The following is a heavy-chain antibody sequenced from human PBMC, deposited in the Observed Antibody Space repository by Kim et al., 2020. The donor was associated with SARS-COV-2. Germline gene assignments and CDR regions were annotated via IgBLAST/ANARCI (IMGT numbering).Heavy chain of an antibody. CDR2: ISGSGGST. J-gene: IGHJ4*02. D-gene: IGHD3-16*02. CDR3: AKDVFYVWGSYRHRFDY. Sequence: GGSLRLSCAASGFTFSSYAMSWVRQAPGKGLEWVSAISGSGGSTYYADSVKGRFTISRDNSKNTLYLQMNSLRAEDTAVYYCAKDVFYVWGSYRHRFDYWGQGTLVTVSS. CDR1: GFTFSSYA. V-gene: IGHV3-23*01.